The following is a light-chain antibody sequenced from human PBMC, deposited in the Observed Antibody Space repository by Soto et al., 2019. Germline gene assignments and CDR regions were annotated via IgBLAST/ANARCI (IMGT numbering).Light chain of an antibody. Sequence: HSVLTQPSSLSGSPGPSIAISCTGTISDVGLYDYVSWYQQHPGKAPQLMIYAVSNRPSGVSNRFSASKSGNTASLFISGLQAEDEADYYCSSYTSDSSYVFGSGTKVTVL. CDR3: SSYTSDSSYV. V-gene: IGLV2-14*01. J-gene: IGLJ1*01. CDR1: ISDVGLYDY. CDR2: AVS.